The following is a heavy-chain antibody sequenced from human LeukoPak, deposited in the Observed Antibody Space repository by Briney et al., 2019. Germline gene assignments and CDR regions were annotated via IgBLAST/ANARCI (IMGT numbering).Heavy chain of an antibody. Sequence: GGSLRLSCAASGFTFSGYGMHWVRQAPGKGLECVALISNDGSNKNYADSVKGRFTISRDNSKNTLYLQMDSLRAEDTAMYYCARDWARGDSYYVDYWGQGTLVTVSS. D-gene: IGHD2-21*02. CDR1: GFTFSGYG. J-gene: IGHJ4*02. CDR3: ARDWARGDSYYVDY. V-gene: IGHV3-30*03. CDR2: ISNDGSNK.